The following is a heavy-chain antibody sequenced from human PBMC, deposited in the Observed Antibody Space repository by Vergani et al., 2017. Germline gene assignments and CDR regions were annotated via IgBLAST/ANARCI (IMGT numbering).Heavy chain of an antibody. V-gene: IGHV4-61*02. D-gene: IGHD3-10*01. CDR1: GGSISSGSYY. Sequence: QVQLQESGPGLVKPSQTLSLTCTVSGGSISSGSYYWSWIRQPAGKGLEWIGRIYTSGSTNYNPSLKSRVTISVDTSTSTAYVQWPSLKASDTAVYFCARLPRGLRGMSLEYWGQGTLVTVSS. J-gene: IGHJ4*02. CDR2: IYTSGST. CDR3: ARLPRGLRGMSLEY.